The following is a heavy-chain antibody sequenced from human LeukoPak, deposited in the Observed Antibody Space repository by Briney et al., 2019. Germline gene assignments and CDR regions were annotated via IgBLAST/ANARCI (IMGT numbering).Heavy chain of an antibody. CDR2: INTNTGNP. CDR3: ARVWSYDILTGSAPSDY. V-gene: IGHV7-4-1*02. CDR1: GYTFTSYA. D-gene: IGHD3-9*01. J-gene: IGHJ4*02. Sequence: ASVKVSCKASGYTFTSYAMNWVRQAPGQGLEWMGWINTNTGNPTYAQGFTGRFVFSLDTSVSTAYLQISSLKAEDTAVYYCARVWSYDILTGSAPSDYWGQGTLVTVSS.